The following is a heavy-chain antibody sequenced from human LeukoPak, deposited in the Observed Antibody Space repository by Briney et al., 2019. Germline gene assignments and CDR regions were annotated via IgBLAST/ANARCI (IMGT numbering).Heavy chain of an antibody. D-gene: IGHD1-26*01. CDR3: ARSLTGGFYNWFDP. Sequence: SGGSLRLSCAASGFTFSSYWMSWVRQAPGKGLEWVANIKQDGSEKYYVDSVKGRFTISRDNAKNSLYLQMNSLRAEDTAVYYCARSLTGGFYNWFDPWGQGTLVTVSS. CDR1: GFTFSSYW. CDR2: IKQDGSEK. V-gene: IGHV3-7*01. J-gene: IGHJ5*02.